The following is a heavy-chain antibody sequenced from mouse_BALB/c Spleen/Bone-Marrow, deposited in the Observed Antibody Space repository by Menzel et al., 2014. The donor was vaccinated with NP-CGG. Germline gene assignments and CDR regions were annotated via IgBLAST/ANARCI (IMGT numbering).Heavy chain of an antibody. CDR2: IFPGDGTT. Sequence: QVQLKDSGAELVKPGASVKLSCKASGYTFISFDINWVRQRPEQGLEWIGWIFPGDGTTKYNEKFKGKATLTTDKSSNTAYMQLNRLTSEDSAVYFCAREVYFGRGYFDYRGQGTTLTVSS. V-gene: IGHV1-85*01. CDR1: GYTFISFD. J-gene: IGHJ2*01. CDR3: AREVYFGRGYFDY. D-gene: IGHD3-1*01.